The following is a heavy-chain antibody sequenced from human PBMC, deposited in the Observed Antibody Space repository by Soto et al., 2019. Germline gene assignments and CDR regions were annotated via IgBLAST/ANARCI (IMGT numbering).Heavy chain of an antibody. J-gene: IGHJ5*02. CDR1: GGSFSGYY. Sequence: PSETLSLTCAVYGGSFSGYYWSWIRQPPGKGLEWIGEINHSGSTNYNPSLKSRVTISVDTSKNQFSLKLSSVTAADTAVYYCARVLMVYAIRPWFDPWGQGTLVTVSS. CDR3: ARVLMVYAIRPWFDP. CDR2: INHSGST. V-gene: IGHV4-34*01. D-gene: IGHD2-8*01.